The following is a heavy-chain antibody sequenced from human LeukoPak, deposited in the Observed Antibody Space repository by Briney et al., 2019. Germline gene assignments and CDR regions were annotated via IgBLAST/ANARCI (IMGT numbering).Heavy chain of an antibody. D-gene: IGHD4-17*01. CDR1: GYSFTTYW. V-gene: IGHV5-51*01. CDR3: ARPPTTMTKLAFDI. J-gene: IGHJ3*02. CDR2: IYPGDSDT. Sequence: GESLKISCKGSGYSFTTYWIGWVRQMPGRGLEWMGVIYPGDSDTRYSPSFQGQVTISADKSTSTAYLQWSSLKASDTAMYYCARPPTTMTKLAFDIWGQGTMVTVSS.